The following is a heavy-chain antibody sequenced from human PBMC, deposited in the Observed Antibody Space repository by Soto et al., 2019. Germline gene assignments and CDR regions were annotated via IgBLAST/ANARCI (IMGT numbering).Heavy chain of an antibody. J-gene: IGHJ4*02. CDR1: GGSISSYY. CDR3: ARGPYGGYTY. Sequence: QVQLQESGPGLVKPSETLSLTCTVSGGSISSYYWSWIRQPPGKGLEWIGYIYYSGSTNYNPAHKSRVTISVDTSKNQFSLKLSSVTAADTAVYYCARGPYGGYTYWGQGTLVTVSS. CDR2: IYYSGST. V-gene: IGHV4-59*01. D-gene: IGHD5-12*01.